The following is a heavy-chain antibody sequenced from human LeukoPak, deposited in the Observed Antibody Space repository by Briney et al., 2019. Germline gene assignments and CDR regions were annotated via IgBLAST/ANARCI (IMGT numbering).Heavy chain of an antibody. CDR2: IYYSGST. CDR3: ASNPFYSSGWQIDY. CDR1: GGSISSGDYY. Sequence: SQTLSLTCTVSGGSISSGDYYWSWIRQPPGKGLEWIGYIYYSGSTYYNSSLKSRVTISVDTSKNQFSLKLSSVTAADTAVYYCASNPFYSSGWQIDYWGQGTLVTVSS. J-gene: IGHJ4*02. V-gene: IGHV4-30-4*01. D-gene: IGHD6-19*01.